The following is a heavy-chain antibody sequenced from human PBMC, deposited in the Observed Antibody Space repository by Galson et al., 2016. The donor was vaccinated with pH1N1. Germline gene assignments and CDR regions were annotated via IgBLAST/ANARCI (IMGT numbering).Heavy chain of an antibody. CDR2: VSPGASDT. Sequence: QSGAEVKEPGESLKISCTGSGYTFSTFWIGWVRQMPGKGLEWMGIVSPGASDTRYNPSFKGQVTISVDKSISTAYLQWSSLKASDSAIYFCARHQSSSEDYFFYNMDVWGQGTTVTVSS. J-gene: IGHJ6*02. CDR1: GYTFSTFW. CDR3: ARHQSSSEDYFFYNMDV. V-gene: IGHV5-51*01. D-gene: IGHD6-6*01.